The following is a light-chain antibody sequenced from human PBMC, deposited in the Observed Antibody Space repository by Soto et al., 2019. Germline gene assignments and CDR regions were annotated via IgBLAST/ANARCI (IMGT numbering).Light chain of an antibody. CDR3: QHYNSYSEA. CDR2: KAS. J-gene: IGKJ1*01. Sequence: DIQMTQSPSTLSGSVGDRVTITCLASQTISSCLAWYQQKPGKAPKLLIYKASTLKSGVPSRFSGSGSGTEFTLTISSLQPDDFATYYCQHYNSYSEAFGQGTKVDNK. CDR1: QTISSC. V-gene: IGKV1-5*03.